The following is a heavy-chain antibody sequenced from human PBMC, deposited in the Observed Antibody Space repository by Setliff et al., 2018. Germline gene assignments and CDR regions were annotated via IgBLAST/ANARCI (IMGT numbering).Heavy chain of an antibody. Sequence: PSVKVSCKASGHSLTSNHFHWGRQAPGKGLEWMGTINPNDGYTIYAPALQGRVAMTTDTSTGTAYMELSGLTSADTAIYYCIVNMVRPVTGLDSWGPGTLVTVSS. CDR2: INPNDGYT. D-gene: IGHD2-15*01. J-gene: IGHJ4*02. CDR1: GHSLTSNH. CDR3: IVNMVRPVTGLDS. V-gene: IGHV1-46*04.